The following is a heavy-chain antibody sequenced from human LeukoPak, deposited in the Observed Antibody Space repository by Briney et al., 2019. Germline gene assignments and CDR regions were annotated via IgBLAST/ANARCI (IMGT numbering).Heavy chain of an antibody. V-gene: IGHV1-2*02. CDR2: INPNSGGT. CDR1: GYTFTGYY. J-gene: IGHJ4*02. CDR3: ARDSSDTAMVPFDY. Sequence: ASVKVSCKASGYTFTGYYMHWVRQAPGQGLEWMGWINPNSGGTNYAQKFQGRVTMTGDTSISTAYMELSRLRSDDTAVYYCARDSSDTAMVPFDYWGQGTLVTVSS. D-gene: IGHD5-18*01.